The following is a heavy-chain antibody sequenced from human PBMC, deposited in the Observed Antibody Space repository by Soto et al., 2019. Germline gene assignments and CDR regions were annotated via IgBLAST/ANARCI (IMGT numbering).Heavy chain of an antibody. CDR2: IYWDDDK. V-gene: IGHV2-5*02. CDR1: GFSLSTSGVG. CDR3: AHRRMTTVLNDALDI. J-gene: IGHJ3*02. Sequence: QITLKESGPTLVKPTQTLTLTCTFSGFSLSTSGVGVGWIRQPPGKALEWLALIYWDDDKRYSPSLKSRLTTTKDTSKNQVVLTMTNMDPVDTATYYCAHRRMTTVLNDALDILGQGKMVTGSS. D-gene: IGHD4-17*01.